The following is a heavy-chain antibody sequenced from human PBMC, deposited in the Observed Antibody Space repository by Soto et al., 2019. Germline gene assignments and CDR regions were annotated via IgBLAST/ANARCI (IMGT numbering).Heavy chain of an antibody. V-gene: IGHV3-33*01. Sequence: QVQLVESGGGVVQPGRSLRLSCAASGFTFSNYAIHWVRQAPGKGLEWVAVIWHDGSNKYYADSVKGRFTISRDNSKKTLYLQMNSLRVDDRAVYYCARDGGSGWYLLDYWGQGTLVTVSS. CDR3: ARDGGSGWYLLDY. CDR1: GFTFSNYA. J-gene: IGHJ4*02. D-gene: IGHD6-19*01. CDR2: IWHDGSNK.